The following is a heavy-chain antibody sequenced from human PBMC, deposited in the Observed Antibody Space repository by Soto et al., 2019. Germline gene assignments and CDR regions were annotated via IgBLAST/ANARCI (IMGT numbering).Heavy chain of an antibody. CDR3: ARDPIVGATYFDS. CDR2: INPSGGSA. J-gene: IGHJ4*02. Sequence: QVQLVQSGAEVTKTGASVKVSCKASGYTFISYFIHWVRQAPGQGLEWMGIINPSGGSATYAQRFHGRVTMTRDTSTSTVYMELSSLRSEDMAVYYCARDPIVGATYFDSWGQGTLVTVSS. CDR1: GYTFISYF. D-gene: IGHD1-26*01. V-gene: IGHV1-46*01.